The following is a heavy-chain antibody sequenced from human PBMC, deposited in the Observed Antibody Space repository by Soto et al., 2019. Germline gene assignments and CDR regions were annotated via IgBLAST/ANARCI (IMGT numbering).Heavy chain of an antibody. Sequence: EMQLVESGGGLAQPGGSLRLSCAASGFTFSSYWLHWVRQAPGKGLVWVSRISNDGSSTSYADSVKGRFTISRDNAENTLFLQVNSLRAEDTAVYYCARVPYCSSTSCYSYFDYWGQGTLVTVSS. CDR2: ISNDGSST. CDR3: ARVPYCSSTSCYSYFDY. V-gene: IGHV3-74*01. J-gene: IGHJ4*02. CDR1: GFTFSSYW. D-gene: IGHD2-2*01.